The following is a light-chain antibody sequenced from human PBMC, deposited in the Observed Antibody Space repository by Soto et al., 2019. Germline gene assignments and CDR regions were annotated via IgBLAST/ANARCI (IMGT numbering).Light chain of an antibody. Sequence: EIVLTQSPATLSLSPGERATLSCRASQSVSSYLAWYQQKPGQAPRLLIYDASNRATGIPARFSGSGSGTEFTLTIDNVQSEDVAVYYCQQYNRWPRTFGQGTKVDIK. V-gene: IGKV3-11*01. CDR3: QQYNRWPRT. CDR1: QSVSSY. J-gene: IGKJ1*01. CDR2: DAS.